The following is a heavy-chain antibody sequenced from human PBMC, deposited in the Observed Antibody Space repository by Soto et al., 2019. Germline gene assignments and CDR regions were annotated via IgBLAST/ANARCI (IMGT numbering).Heavy chain of an antibody. CDR1: GYSFTSYW. D-gene: IGHD3-9*01. CDR3: ARHSILTGYPYHYYYYGMDV. Sequence: GESLKISCKGSGYSFTSYWIGWVRQMPGKGLEWMGIIYPGDSDTRYSPSFQGQVTISADKSIGTAYLQWGSLKASDTAMYYCARHSILTGYPYHYYYYGMDVWGQGTTVTVSS. J-gene: IGHJ6*02. V-gene: IGHV5-51*01. CDR2: IYPGDSDT.